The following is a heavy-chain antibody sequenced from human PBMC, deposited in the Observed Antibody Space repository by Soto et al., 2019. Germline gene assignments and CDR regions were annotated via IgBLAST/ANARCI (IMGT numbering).Heavy chain of an antibody. CDR1: GYTFSSIG. V-gene: IGHV1-18*01. D-gene: IGHD3-10*01. CDR2: ISPYKGNT. CDR3: ARDLDASGSYYTDY. Sequence: QVQLVQSGAEVKKPGASVKVSCKASGYTFSSIGISWVRQAPGQGLEWMGWISPYKGNTHYAQGLQGRVTMTTETSTSTAYMELRSLRSDDTAVYYCARDLDASGSYYTDYCGQGTLVTVSS. J-gene: IGHJ4*02.